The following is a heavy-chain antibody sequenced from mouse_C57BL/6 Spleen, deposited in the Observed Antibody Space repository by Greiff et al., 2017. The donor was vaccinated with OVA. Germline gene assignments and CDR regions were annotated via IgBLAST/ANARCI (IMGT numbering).Heavy chain of an antibody. D-gene: IGHD2-2*01. CDR2: IDPSDSET. CDR3: ARYGYDVDWYFDV. V-gene: IGHV1-52*01. J-gene: IGHJ1*03. CDR1: GYTFTSYW. Sequence: QVQLQQSGAELVRPGSSVKLSCKASGYTFTSYWMHWVKQRPIQGLEWIGNIDPSDSETHYNQKFKDKATLTVDKSSSTAYMQLSSLTSEDSAVYYCARYGYDVDWYFDVWGTGTTVTVSS.